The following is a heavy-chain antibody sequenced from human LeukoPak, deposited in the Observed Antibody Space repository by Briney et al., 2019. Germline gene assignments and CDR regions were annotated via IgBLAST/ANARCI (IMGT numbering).Heavy chain of an antibody. CDR1: GFTFSSYG. CDR2: IRYDGSNK. CDR3: ARDRGYSWRGESYYFDY. D-gene: IGHD5-18*01. V-gene: IGHV3-30*02. J-gene: IGHJ4*02. Sequence: PGGSLRLSCAASGFTFSSYGMHWVRQAPGKGLEWVAFIRYDGSNKYYADSVKGRFTISRDNSKNTLYLQMNSLRAEDTAVYYCARDRGYSWRGESYYFDYWGQGTLVTVSS.